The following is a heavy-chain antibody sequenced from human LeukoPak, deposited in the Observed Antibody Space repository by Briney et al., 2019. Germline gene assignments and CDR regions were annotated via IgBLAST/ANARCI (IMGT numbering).Heavy chain of an antibody. CDR3: ARHSGHDFDY. Sequence: GGSLRLSCAASGFTFSSYSMNWVPQAPGKGLEGVSSISSSSSYIYYADSVKGRFTISRDNAKNSLYLQMNSLRAEDTAVYYCARHSGHDFDYWGQGTLVTVSS. J-gene: IGHJ4*02. V-gene: IGHV3-21*01. CDR1: GFTFSSYS. D-gene: IGHD2-15*01. CDR2: ISSSSSYI.